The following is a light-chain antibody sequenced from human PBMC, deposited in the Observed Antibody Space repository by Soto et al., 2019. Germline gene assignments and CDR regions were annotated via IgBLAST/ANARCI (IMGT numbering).Light chain of an antibody. CDR1: QTVTSTF. CDR2: GAF. CDR3: QQFGGSRLT. Sequence: EIVLTQSPGTLSLSPGEGATLSCRASQTVTSTFLTWYQQKPGQAPRLLIYGAFNRATGIPDRFIGGGSETDFTLTISRLEPEDFAVYYCQQFGGSRLTFGGGTRVEI. J-gene: IGKJ4*01. V-gene: IGKV3-20*01.